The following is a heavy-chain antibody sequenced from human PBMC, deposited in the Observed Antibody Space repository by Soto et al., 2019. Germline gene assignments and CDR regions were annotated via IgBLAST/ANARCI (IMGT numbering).Heavy chain of an antibody. D-gene: IGHD2-21*02. J-gene: IGHJ4*02. CDR3: AKVQGAYCGRDCYFIDY. V-gene: IGHV3-30*18. CDR1: GFTFSSYG. CDR2: ISYDGSNK. Sequence: GGSLRLSCAASGFTFSSYGMHWVRQAPGKGLEWVAVISYDGSNKYYADSVKGRFTISRDNSKNTLYLQMNSLRAEDTAVYYCAKVQGAYCGRDCYFIDYRGQGTLVTVSS.